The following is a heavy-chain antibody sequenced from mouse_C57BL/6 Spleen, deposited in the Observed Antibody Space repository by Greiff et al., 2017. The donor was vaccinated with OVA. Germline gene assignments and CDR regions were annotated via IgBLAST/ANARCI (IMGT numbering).Heavy chain of an antibody. CDR3: ARMKYYVQNSPYYYAMDY. CDR2: IWWDDDK. CDR1: GFSLSTFGMG. D-gene: IGHD1-1*01. Sequence: QVTLKESGPGILQPSQTLSLTCSFSGFSLSTFGMGVGWIRQPSGKGLEWLAHIWWDDDKYYNPALKSRLTISKDTSKNQVFLKIANVDTADTATYYCARMKYYVQNSPYYYAMDYWGQGTSVTVSS. V-gene: IGHV8-8*01. J-gene: IGHJ4*01.